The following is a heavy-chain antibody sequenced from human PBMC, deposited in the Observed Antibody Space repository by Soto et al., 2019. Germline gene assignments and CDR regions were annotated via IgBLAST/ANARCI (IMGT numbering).Heavy chain of an antibody. CDR1: SVSNAW. J-gene: IGHJ3*02. Sequence: SVSNAWMNWVRPAPGKGLEWVGRIKSKTDGGTTDYAAPVKGRLTISRDDSKNTLYLQMNSLKTEDTAVYYCTTDADYDFWSGYVQDAFDIWGQGTMVTVSS. CDR3: TTDADYDFWSGYVQDAFDI. D-gene: IGHD3-3*01. V-gene: IGHV3-15*07. CDR2: IKSKTDGGTT.